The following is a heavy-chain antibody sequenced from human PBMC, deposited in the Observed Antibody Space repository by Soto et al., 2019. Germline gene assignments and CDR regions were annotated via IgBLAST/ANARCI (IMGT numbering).Heavy chain of an antibody. CDR2: ISYDGSNK. D-gene: IGHD2-2*01. V-gene: IGHV3-30*18. Sequence: QVQLVESGGGVVQPGRSLRLSCAASGFTFSSYGMHWVRQAPGKGLEWVAVISYDGSNKYYADSVKGRFTISRDNSKNTWYLQMNRLRAEDTAVYYCAKPRSAAIKGYSCYGMAVWGQGTTVTVSS. CDR1: GFTFSSYG. CDR3: AKPRSAAIKGYSCYGMAV. J-gene: IGHJ6*02.